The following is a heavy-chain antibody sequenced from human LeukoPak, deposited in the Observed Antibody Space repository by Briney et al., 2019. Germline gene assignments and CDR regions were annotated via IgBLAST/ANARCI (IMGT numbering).Heavy chain of an antibody. CDR3: ARARYNDGSGWFDY. D-gene: IGHD3-10*01. V-gene: IGHV4-59*01. CDR2: IYSRGNT. CDR1: SGSITNYY. J-gene: IGHJ4*02. Sequence: PSETLSLTCTVSSGSITNYYWNWFRQPPGKTLEWIGWIYSRGNTNYNPSLRSRVTVSVDMSRNQFSLRLTSVTAADTAVYYCARARYNDGSGWFDYWGQGALVTISS.